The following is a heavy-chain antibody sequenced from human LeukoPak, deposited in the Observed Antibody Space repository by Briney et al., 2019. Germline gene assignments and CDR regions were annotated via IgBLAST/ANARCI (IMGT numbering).Heavy chain of an antibody. CDR1: GGSISSGSYY. V-gene: IGHV4-61*02. CDR2: IYTSGST. J-gene: IGHJ4*02. CDR3: ARSQNY. Sequence: PSQTLSLTCTVSGGSISSGSYYWSWIRQPAGKGLEWIGRIYTSGSTNYNPSLKSRVTISVDTSKNQFSLKLSSVTAADTAVNYCARSQNYWGQGTLVTVSS.